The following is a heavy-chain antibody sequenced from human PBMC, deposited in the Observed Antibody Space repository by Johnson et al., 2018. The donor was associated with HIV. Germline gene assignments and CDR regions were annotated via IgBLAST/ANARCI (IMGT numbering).Heavy chain of an antibody. CDR3: ALERGGDSAFDI. D-gene: IGHD3-16*01. CDR1: GFTFSSYA. J-gene: IGHJ3*02. Sequence: VQLVESGGGLVQPGGSLRLSCAASGFTFSSYAMSWVRQAPGKGLEWVSGTNWNGGSTGFAAPVKGRFTISSDNAKNSLYLHMNSLRAEDTALYYCALERGGDSAFDIWGQGTMITVSS. V-gene: IGHV3-20*04. CDR2: TNWNGGST.